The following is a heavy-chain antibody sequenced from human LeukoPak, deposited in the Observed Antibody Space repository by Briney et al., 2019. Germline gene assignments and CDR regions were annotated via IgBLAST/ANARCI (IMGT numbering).Heavy chain of an antibody. CDR2: IIPISGTA. D-gene: IGHD3-22*01. J-gene: IGHJ4*02. CDR1: GGTFSSYA. CDR3: ARSKRGYYDSSGYFDY. V-gene: IGHV1-69*05. Sequence: SVKVSCKASGGTFSSYAISWVRQAPGQGLEWMGGIIPISGTANYAQKFQGRVTITTDESTSTAYMELSSLRSEDTAVYYCARSKRGYYDSSGYFDYWGQGTLVTVSS.